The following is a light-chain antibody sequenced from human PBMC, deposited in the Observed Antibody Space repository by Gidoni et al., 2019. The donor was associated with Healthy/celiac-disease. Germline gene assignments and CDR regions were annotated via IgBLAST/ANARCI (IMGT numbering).Light chain of an antibody. CDR3: SSYTSSSTLVV. CDR2: DVS. CDR1: SSDVGGYNY. J-gene: IGLJ2*01. Sequence: QSALTQPASVSGSPGQSITISCTGTSSDVGGYNYVSWYQQHPCKAPKLMIYDVSNRPSGVSNRFSGSKSEDEADYYCSSYTSSSTLVVFGGGTKLTVL. V-gene: IGLV2-14*03.